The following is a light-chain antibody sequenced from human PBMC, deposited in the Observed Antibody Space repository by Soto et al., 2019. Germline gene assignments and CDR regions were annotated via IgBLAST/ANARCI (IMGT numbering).Light chain of an antibody. CDR1: QSVSSTY. Sequence: EIVLTQSPGTLSLSPGEKATLSCRASQSVSSTYFAWYQQKPGQAPRLLIYGASRRATGIPDRFSGSGSGTDFTLTISRLEPEDFAVYYCQQYDSSLWTFXQGTKVDIK. CDR2: GAS. CDR3: QQYDSSLWT. V-gene: IGKV3-20*01. J-gene: IGKJ1*01.